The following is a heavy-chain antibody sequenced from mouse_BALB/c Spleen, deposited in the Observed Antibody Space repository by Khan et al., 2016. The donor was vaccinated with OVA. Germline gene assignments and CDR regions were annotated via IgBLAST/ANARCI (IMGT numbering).Heavy chain of an antibody. Sequence: QVQLKQPGPSLVQPSQSLSITCTVSGFSLTSYGVHWVRQSPGKGLEWLGAIWSGGSTDYNAAFMSRLSITKDNSKSNGCIKMNCLQADDTASDNWGKGGWEIAYWGQGTLVTVSA. CDR3: GKGGWEIAY. D-gene: IGHD3-3*01. CDR1: GFSLTSYG. CDR2: IWSGGST. V-gene: IGHV2-5-1*01. J-gene: IGHJ3*01.